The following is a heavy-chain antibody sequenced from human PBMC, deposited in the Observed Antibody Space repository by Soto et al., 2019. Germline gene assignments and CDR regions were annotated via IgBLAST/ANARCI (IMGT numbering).Heavy chain of an antibody. J-gene: IGHJ6*02. CDR1: GYNFTDFW. V-gene: IGHV5-51*01. CDR2: FYPGDSQT. CDR3: ARHTFYYGMGV. Sequence: GVVLKSPCNGLGYNFTDFWNAWVRPMPGKGLEWMGTFYPGDSQTRYSPSFHGRVTISADKSITTAYLQWSILKASDNAMYYCARHTFYYGMGVWGQGTTVSVS.